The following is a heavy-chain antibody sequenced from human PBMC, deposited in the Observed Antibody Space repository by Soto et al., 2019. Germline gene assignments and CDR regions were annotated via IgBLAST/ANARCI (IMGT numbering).Heavy chain of an antibody. V-gene: IGHV4-59*01. J-gene: IGHJ5*02. CDR3: AKSIAARQNWFDP. D-gene: IGHD6-6*01. Sequence: PSETLYLTCTVSGDYISSYYWSWIRQPPGKGLEWIGYIYYSGSTNYNPSLKSRVTISVDTSKNQFSLKLSSVTAADTAVYYCAKSIAARQNWFDPWGQGTLVPVS. CDR2: IYYSGST. CDR1: GDYISSYY.